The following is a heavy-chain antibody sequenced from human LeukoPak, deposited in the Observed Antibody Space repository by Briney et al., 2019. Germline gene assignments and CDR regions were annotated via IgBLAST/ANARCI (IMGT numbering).Heavy chain of an antibody. CDR3: AKDQVAPWIQLWETGFDP. Sequence: GGSLRLSCAASGFTFSSYGMHWVRQAPGKGLEWVAVISYDGSNKYYADSVKGRFTISRDNSKNTLYLQMNSLRAEDTAVYYCAKDQVAPWIQLWETGFDPWGQGTLDTVSS. D-gene: IGHD5-18*01. V-gene: IGHV3-30*18. CDR1: GFTFSSYG. J-gene: IGHJ5*02. CDR2: ISYDGSNK.